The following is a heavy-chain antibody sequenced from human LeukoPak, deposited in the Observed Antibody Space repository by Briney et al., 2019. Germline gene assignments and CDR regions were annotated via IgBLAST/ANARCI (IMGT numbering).Heavy chain of an antibody. J-gene: IGHJ4*02. CDR2: IYTTGST. V-gene: IGHV4-4*07. CDR3: ARGPRYSSSSGNFDY. CDR1: GSSISTYY. D-gene: IGHD6-6*01. Sequence: PSETLSLTCTVSGSSISTYYWSWIRQPAGKGLEWIGRIYTTGSTNHNPSLTSRVTMSVDTSKSQFSLNLSSVTAADTAVYYCARGPRYSSSSGNFDYWGQGTLVTVSS.